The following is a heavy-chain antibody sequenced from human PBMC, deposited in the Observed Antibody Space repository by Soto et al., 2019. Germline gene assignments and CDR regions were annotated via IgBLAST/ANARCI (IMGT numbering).Heavy chain of an antibody. CDR2: ISSSSSYI. D-gene: IGHD3-3*01. CDR3: ARDLSDFWSGSHYYYMDV. Sequence: EVQLVESGGGLVKPGGSLRLSCAASGFTFSSYSMNWVRQAPGKGLEWVSSISSSSSYIYYADSVKGRFTISRDNAKNSLYLQMNILRAEDTAVYYCARDLSDFWSGSHYYYMDVWGKGTTVTVSS. CDR1: GFTFSSYS. V-gene: IGHV3-21*01. J-gene: IGHJ6*03.